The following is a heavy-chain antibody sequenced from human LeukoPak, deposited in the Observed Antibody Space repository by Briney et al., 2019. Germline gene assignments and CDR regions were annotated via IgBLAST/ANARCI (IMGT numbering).Heavy chain of an antibody. CDR1: GFTLSSYN. J-gene: IGHJ4*02. V-gene: IGHV3-48*04. Sequence: GGSLRLSCAVSGFTLSSYNMNWVRQAPGKGLEWVSFISSSSSPRYYADSVKGRFTISRDNAKNSLYLQMNSLRAEDTAVYYCARGTYGSGSPGFDYWGQGTLVTVSS. CDR2: ISSSSSPR. D-gene: IGHD3-10*01. CDR3: ARGTYGSGSPGFDY.